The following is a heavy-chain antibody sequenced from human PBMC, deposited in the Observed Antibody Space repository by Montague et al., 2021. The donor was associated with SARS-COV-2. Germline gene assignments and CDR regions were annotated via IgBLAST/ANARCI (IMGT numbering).Heavy chain of an antibody. V-gene: IGHV4-34*01. D-gene: IGHD2-2*03. CDR3: ARGTPGY. CDR2: INHGGST. J-gene: IGHJ4*02. Sequence: CAVYGVSFSDYHWSWIRQPPGGGLEWIGRINHGGSTKYNPSLKSRVTISIDTSKNQFSLKLSSVTAADTAVYYCARGTPGYWGRGTLVTVSS. CDR1: GVSFSDYH.